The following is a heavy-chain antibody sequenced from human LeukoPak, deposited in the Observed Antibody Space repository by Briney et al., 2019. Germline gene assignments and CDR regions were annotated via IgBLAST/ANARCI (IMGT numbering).Heavy chain of an antibody. CDR1: GFTFSSYW. J-gene: IGHJ6*02. V-gene: IGHV3-7*01. CDR3: ARETHVVVTAIPTLDV. CDR2: IKQDGSEK. Sequence: GSLRLSCAASGFTFSSYWMSWVRQAPGKGLEWVANIKQDGSEKYYVDSVKGRFTISRDNAKNSLYLQMNSLRAEDTAVYYCARETHVVVTAIPTLDVWGQGTTVTVSS. D-gene: IGHD2-21*02.